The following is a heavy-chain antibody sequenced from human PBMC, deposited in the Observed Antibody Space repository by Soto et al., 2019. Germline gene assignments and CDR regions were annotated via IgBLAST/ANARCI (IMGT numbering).Heavy chain of an antibody. CDR2: INHSGST. J-gene: IGHJ4*02. Sequence: SETLSLTCAVYGGSFSGYYWSWIRQPPGKGLEWIGEINHSGSTNYNPSLKSRVTISVDTSKNQFSLKLSSVTAADTAVYYCASRGSYDILTGYSYGYWGQGTLVTVSS. D-gene: IGHD3-9*01. V-gene: IGHV4-34*01. CDR1: GGSFSGYY. CDR3: ASRGSYDILTGYSYGY.